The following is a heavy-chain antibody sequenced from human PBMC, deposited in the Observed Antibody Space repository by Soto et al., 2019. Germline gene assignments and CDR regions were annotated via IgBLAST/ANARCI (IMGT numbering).Heavy chain of an antibody. Sequence: HVTLKESGPVLVKPTEPLTLTCTVSGFSLSNGKVGVSWIRQPPGKALEWLAHIFSNDEKSHRTSLKSRLTISEDTSTSQVVLTMTNVDPVDTATYYCARILFGRSVAGGYFYMDVWGKGTTVTVSS. CDR3: ARILFGRSVAGGYFYMDV. J-gene: IGHJ6*03. V-gene: IGHV2-26*01. CDR2: IFSNDEK. CDR1: GFSLSNGKVG. D-gene: IGHD6-19*01.